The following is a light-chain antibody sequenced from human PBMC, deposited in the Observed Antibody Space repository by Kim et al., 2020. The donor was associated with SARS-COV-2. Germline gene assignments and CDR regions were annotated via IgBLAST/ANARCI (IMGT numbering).Light chain of an antibody. CDR3: NSRDSNDNVV. V-gene: IGLV3-19*01. CDR2: GKN. Sequence: VALGQTGRITCQGDSLRSYYATWYQQKPGQAPILVNYGKNNRPSGIPDRFSCSSSGNTASLTITGTQAGDEADYYCNSRDSNDNVVFGGGTQLTVL. J-gene: IGLJ2*01. CDR1: SLRSYY.